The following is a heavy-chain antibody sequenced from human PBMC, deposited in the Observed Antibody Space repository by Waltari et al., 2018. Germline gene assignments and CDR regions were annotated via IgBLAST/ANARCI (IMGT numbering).Heavy chain of an antibody. CDR1: GFILSSYE. CDR3: AGWVTYTSDWHGSLAT. Sequence: EVQLVASWGGLVQPGGSLRLSRAAPGFILSSYEMNWVRQAPGKGLEWISYINRNGDTVYYADSVRGRFTISRDNAKNSLYLQMNTLRPEDTAIYYCAGWVTYTSDWHGSLATWGQGTLVTVSS. J-gene: IGHJ5*02. V-gene: IGHV3-48*03. CDR2: INRNGDTV. D-gene: IGHD6-19*01.